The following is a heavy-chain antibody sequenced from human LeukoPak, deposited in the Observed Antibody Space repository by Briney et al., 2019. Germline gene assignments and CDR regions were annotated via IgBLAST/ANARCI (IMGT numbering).Heavy chain of an antibody. Sequence: GGSLRLSCAASGFTFSSYGMHWVRQAPGKGLEWVAVISYDGSNKYYADSVKGRFTISRDNSKNTLYLQMNSLRAEDTAVYYCAKRQQQWLVDYYYYYMDVWGKGTTVTVSS. J-gene: IGHJ6*03. CDR3: AKRQQQWLVDYYYYYMDV. CDR2: ISYDGSNK. D-gene: IGHD6-19*01. CDR1: GFTFSSYG. V-gene: IGHV3-30*18.